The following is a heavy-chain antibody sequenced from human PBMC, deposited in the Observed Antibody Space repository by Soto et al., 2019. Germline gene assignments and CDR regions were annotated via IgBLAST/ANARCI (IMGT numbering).Heavy chain of an antibody. J-gene: IGHJ3*02. Sequence: QVQLVESGGGVVQPGRSLRLSCAASGFTFSSYGMHWVRQAPGKGLEWVAVISYDGSNKYYADSVKGRFTISRDNSKNTLYLQMNSLRAEDTAVYYCAKVRVIVVVPAAMWGAEDAFDIWGQGTMVTVSS. CDR3: AKVRVIVVVPAAMWGAEDAFDI. CDR1: GFTFSSYG. V-gene: IGHV3-30*18. D-gene: IGHD2-2*01. CDR2: ISYDGSNK.